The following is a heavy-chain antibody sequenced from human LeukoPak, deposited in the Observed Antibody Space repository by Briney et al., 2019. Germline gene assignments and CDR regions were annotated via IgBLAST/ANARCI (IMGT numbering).Heavy chain of an antibody. CDR1: GGSISSYY. V-gene: IGHV4-59*01. CDR2: IYYSGGT. J-gene: IGHJ4*02. CDR3: AAESERWLVRS. D-gene: IGHD6-19*01. Sequence: PSETLSLTCTVSGGSISSYYWSWIRQPPGKGLEWIGYIYYSGGTIYNPSLKSRVTISIDTSKNQFSLRLSSVTTADTAVYYCAAESERWLVRSWGQGTLVTVPS.